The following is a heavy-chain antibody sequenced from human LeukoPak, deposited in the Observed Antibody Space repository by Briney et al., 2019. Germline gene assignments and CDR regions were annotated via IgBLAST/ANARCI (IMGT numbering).Heavy chain of an antibody. J-gene: IGHJ6*02. D-gene: IGHD6-13*01. Sequence: GGSLRLSCAASGFTFSSYAMHWVRQAPGKGLEWVAVISYDGSNKYYADSVKGRFTISRDNSKNTLYLQMNSLRAEDAAVYYCARRRAKGRIAAYYYYYGMDVWGQGTTVTVSS. CDR3: ARRRAKGRIAAYYYYYGMDV. CDR1: GFTFSSYA. CDR2: ISYDGSNK. V-gene: IGHV3-30-3*01.